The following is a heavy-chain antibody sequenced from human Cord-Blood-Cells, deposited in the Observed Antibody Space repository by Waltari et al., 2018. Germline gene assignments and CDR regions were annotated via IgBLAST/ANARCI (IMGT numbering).Heavy chain of an antibody. D-gene: IGHD7-27*01. CDR3: AKVAKKLANWGLIDY. J-gene: IGHJ4*02. V-gene: IGHV3-23*01. Sequence: EVQLLESGGGLVQPGGSLRLSCEASGFTFSSYAMSWVRQAPGVGLEGVEGISVSGGSTYYADSVKGRFTISRDNSKNTLYLQMNSLRAEDTAVYYCAKVAKKLANWGLIDYWGQGTLVTISS. CDR2: ISVSGGST. CDR1: GFTFSSYA.